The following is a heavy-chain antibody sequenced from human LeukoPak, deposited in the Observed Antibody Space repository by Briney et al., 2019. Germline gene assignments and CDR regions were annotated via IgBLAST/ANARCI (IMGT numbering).Heavy chain of an antibody. Sequence: GGSLRLSCAASVFTFITYIINWVRQAPGKGLECVSSISSSSSYIFYADSVKGRFPISRDNAKNTLSLQMNSLRAEDTAVCYCARDEVGHGSSSPWFDTWGQGTMVTVSS. V-gene: IGHV3-21*01. J-gene: IGHJ5*02. CDR3: ARDEVGHGSSSPWFDT. CDR1: VFTFITYI. CDR2: ISSSSSYI. D-gene: IGHD6-13*01.